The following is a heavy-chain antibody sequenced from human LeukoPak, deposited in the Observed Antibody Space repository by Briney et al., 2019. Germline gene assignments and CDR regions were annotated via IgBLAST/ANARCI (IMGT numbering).Heavy chain of an antibody. CDR2: ISGSGGST. Sequence: LGGSLRLSCAASGFTFSSYAMSWVRQAPGKGLEWVSAISGSGGSTYYADSVKGRFTISRDNSKNTLYLQMNSLRAEDTAVYYCAKFVGASLVLAEYFQHWGQGTLVTVSS. V-gene: IGHV3-23*01. J-gene: IGHJ1*01. CDR1: GFTFSSYA. CDR3: AKFVGASLVLAEYFQH. D-gene: IGHD6-13*01.